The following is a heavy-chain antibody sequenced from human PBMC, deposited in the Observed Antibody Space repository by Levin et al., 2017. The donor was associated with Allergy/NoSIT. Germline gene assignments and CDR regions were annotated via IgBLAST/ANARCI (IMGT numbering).Heavy chain of an antibody. J-gene: IGHJ6*02. CDR2: INHSGST. CDR1: GGSFSGYY. D-gene: IGHD3-9*01. Sequence: SETLSLTCAVYGGSFSGYYWSWIRQPPGKGLEWIGEINHSGSTNYNPSLKSRVTISVDTSKNQFSLKLSSVTAADTAVYYCARGRGLRYFDWFRRDPPQYYDDYGMDGWGQGTTVTVSS. CDR3: ARGRGLRYFDWFRRDPPQYYDDYGMDG. V-gene: IGHV4-34*01.